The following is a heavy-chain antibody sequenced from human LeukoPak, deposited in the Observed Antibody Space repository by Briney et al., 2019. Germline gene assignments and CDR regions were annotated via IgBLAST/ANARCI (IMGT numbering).Heavy chain of an antibody. V-gene: IGHV3-74*03. CDR2: INSDGTTT. Sequence: GGSLRLSCAASGFTFSNYFMHWVRQAPGKGLVWVSRINSDGTTTMYADSVKGRFTISRDNAKNPLYLQMNSLRDEDTAVYYCARPVDAPRWFDPWGQGTLVTVSS. D-gene: IGHD2-15*01. J-gene: IGHJ5*02. CDR3: ARPVDAPRWFDP. CDR1: GFTFSNYF.